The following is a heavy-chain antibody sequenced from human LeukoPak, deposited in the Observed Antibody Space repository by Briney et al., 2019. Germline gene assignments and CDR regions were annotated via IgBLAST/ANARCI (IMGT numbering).Heavy chain of an antibody. J-gene: IGHJ4*02. V-gene: IGHV3-15*07. Sequence: GGSLRLSCAASGFTFSNAYMNWVREAPGKGLEWVGRIKPKTDGETTEYAAPVKGRFSISRDDSKNMLYLQMNSLKTEDTAVYYCITPLPYSAQGGQGTLVTVSS. D-gene: IGHD2-21*01. CDR2: IKPKTDGETT. CDR1: GFTFSNAY. CDR3: ITPLPYSAQ.